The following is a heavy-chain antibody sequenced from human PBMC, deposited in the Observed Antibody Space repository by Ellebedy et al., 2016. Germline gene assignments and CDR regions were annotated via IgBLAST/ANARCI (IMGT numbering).Heavy chain of an antibody. Sequence: GESLKISCKGFGYRFTRYWIGWVRQMPGKGLEWMGIIDPGDSDTRYSPSFQGQVTISADKSISTAYLQWSSLKASDTAMYYCARRYYYDTSGYDFDYWGQGTLVTVSS. CDR3: ARRYYYDTSGYDFDY. V-gene: IGHV5-51*01. CDR2: IDPGDSDT. CDR1: GYRFTRYW. D-gene: IGHD3-22*01. J-gene: IGHJ4*02.